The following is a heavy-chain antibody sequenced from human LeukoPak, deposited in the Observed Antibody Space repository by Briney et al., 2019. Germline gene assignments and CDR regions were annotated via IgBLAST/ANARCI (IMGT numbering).Heavy chain of an antibody. D-gene: IGHD6-13*01. CDR2: IYTGGTT. Sequence: GGSLRLSCAAFGFTFSSYELNWVRQAPGKGLVWDSVIYTGGTTYYADSVKGRFTISRDNSKNTLYLQMNSLRAEDTAVYYCARDVAAPGGVYFDYWGQGTLVTVSS. CDR3: ARDVAAPGGVYFDY. CDR1: GFTFSSYE. J-gene: IGHJ4*02. V-gene: IGHV3-66*01.